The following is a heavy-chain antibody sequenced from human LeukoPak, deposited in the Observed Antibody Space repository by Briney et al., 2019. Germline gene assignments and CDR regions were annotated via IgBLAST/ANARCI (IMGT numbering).Heavy chain of an antibody. D-gene: IGHD1-7*01. Sequence: GASVKVSCKASGYTFTSYGISWVRQAPGQGLEWMGWISAYNGNTNYAQKLQGRVTMTTDTSTSTAYMELRSLRSDDTAVYYCARDGPKWNYRINYYYYYMDVWGKGTTVTVSS. CDR2: ISAYNGNT. CDR3: ARDGPKWNYRINYYYYYMDV. CDR1: GYTFTSYG. J-gene: IGHJ6*03. V-gene: IGHV1-18*01.